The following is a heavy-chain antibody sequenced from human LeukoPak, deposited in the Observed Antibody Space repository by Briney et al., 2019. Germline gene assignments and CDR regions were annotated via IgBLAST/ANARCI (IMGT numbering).Heavy chain of an antibody. D-gene: IGHD3-10*01. Sequence: GGSLRLSCAASGFAFSNFAMTWVRQAPGKGLECVSLISGNGGATYYADSVKGRFTISRDNSKITLFLQMNSLRADDTAVYYCAKGSGSPYYFDYWGQGTLVTVSS. CDR1: GFAFSNFA. CDR3: AKGSGSPYYFDY. J-gene: IGHJ4*02. CDR2: ISGNGGAT. V-gene: IGHV3-23*01.